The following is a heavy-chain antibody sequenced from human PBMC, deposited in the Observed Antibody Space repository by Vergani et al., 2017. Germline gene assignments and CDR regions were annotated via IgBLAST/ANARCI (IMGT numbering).Heavy chain of an antibody. J-gene: IGHJ6*02. Sequence: QVQLVESGGGVVQPGGSLRLSCAASGFTFNSYGMHWVRQAPGKGLEWVAFIRNDGSNKYYADSVKGRFTISRDTSKNTLYLQMTSLRAEDTAVYYCAKPRVRGDNYGMDVWGQGTTVTVSS. CDR3: AKPRVRGDNYGMDV. D-gene: IGHD3-10*01. V-gene: IGHV3-30*02. CDR1: GFTFNSYG. CDR2: IRNDGSNK.